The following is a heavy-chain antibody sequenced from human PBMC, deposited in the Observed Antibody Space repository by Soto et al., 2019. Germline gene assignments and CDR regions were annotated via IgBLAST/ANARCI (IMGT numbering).Heavy chain of an antibody. CDR2: ISVFSAGSAST. Sequence: EVQLLESGGGLVQPGGSLRLSCAASGFTFNSYAMHWVRQAPGKGLEWVSGISVFSAGSASTYFADSVKGRFIISRDNSNNTLYLQMNHLRAEDTALYYCARVPLFFGLYAFDFWGHGTLVTVSS. D-gene: IGHD3-10*01. CDR3: ARVPLFFGLYAFDF. J-gene: IGHJ3*01. CDR1: GFTFNSYA. V-gene: IGHV3-23*01.